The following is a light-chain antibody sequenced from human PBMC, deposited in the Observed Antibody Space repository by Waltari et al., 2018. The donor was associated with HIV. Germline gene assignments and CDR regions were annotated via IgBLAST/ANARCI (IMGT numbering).Light chain of an antibody. J-gene: IGLJ3*02. V-gene: IGLV2-8*01. CDR2: EVS. CDR3: SSYAGSNNKV. CDR1: SSDVGGYNY. Sequence: QSALTQPPSASGSPGQSVTISCTGTSSDVGGYNYVSWYQQPPGKAPKLMIYEVSKRPSGVPNRFSGSKSGNTASLTVSGLQAEDGADYYCSSYAGSNNKVFGGGTKLTVL.